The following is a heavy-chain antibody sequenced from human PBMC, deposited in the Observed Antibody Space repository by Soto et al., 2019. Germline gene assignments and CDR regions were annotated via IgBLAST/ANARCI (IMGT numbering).Heavy chain of an antibody. CDR1: GGTFSNYA. J-gene: IGHJ4*02. CDR3: ARASNYYGTGWISNFDL. D-gene: IGHD3-10*01. V-gene: IGHV1-69*01. CDR2: IIPIFGTT. Sequence: QVQLVQSGAEVKKPGSSVKVSCQASGGTFSNYAFSWVRQAPGQGLEWTGGIIPIFGTTKYAQRFLDRVTLTADQSPSTLYMELSSLRSEDTAVYYCARASNYYGTGWISNFDLWGQGTLVTVSS.